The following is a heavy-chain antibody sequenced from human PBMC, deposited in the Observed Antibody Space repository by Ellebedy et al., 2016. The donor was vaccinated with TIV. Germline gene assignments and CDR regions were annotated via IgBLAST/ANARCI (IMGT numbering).Heavy chain of an antibody. V-gene: IGHV3-11*01. J-gene: IGHJ6*03. D-gene: IGHD1-7*01. Sequence: GESLKISXAASGFTVSSNYMSWVRQAPGKGLEWVSYISNRGSSKNYADSVKGRFTISRDNAKNSLYLQMNSLRAEDTAVYYCARGVSPGTRYYMDVWGKGTTVTVSS. CDR2: ISNRGSSK. CDR3: ARGVSPGTRYYMDV. CDR1: GFTVSSNY.